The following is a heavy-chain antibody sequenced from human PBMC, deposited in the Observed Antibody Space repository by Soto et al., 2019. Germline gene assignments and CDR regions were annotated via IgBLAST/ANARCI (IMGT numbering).Heavy chain of an antibody. J-gene: IGHJ4*02. CDR1: GGTFSSYA. Sequence: GASVKVSCKASGGTFSSYAISWVRQAPGQGLEWMGGIIPIFGTANYAQKFQGRVTITADESTSTAYMELSSLRSEDTAVYYCASAGHQSRSGSYSVYLVYWGQGTLVTVSS. V-gene: IGHV1-69*13. CDR3: ASAGHQSRSGSYSVYLVY. D-gene: IGHD1-26*01. CDR2: IIPIFGTA.